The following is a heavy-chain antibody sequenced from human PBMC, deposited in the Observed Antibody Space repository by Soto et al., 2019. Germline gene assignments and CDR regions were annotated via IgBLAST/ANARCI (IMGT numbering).Heavy chain of an antibody. J-gene: IGHJ3*02. CDR3: AREGGSNGRSRPGDAFDI. CDR2: ISYDGSNK. V-gene: IGHV3-30-3*01. Sequence: GGSLRLSCAASGFTFSSYAMHWVRQAPGKGLEWVAVISYDGSNKYYADSVKGRFTISRDNSKNTLYLQMNSLRAEDTAVYYCAREGGSNGRSRPGDAFDIWGQGTMVTVSS. D-gene: IGHD2-8*01. CDR1: GFTFSSYA.